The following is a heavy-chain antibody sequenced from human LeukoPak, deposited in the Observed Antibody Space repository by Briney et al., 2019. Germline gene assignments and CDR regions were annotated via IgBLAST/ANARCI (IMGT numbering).Heavy chain of an antibody. CDR2: IYYSGST. J-gene: IGHJ5*02. Sequence: SETLSLTCTVSGGSISNYYWSWIRQPPGKGLEWIGYIYYSGSTSYNPSLKSRVTISVDTSKNQFSLKLSSVTAADTAVYYCARLSSGYEHWFDPWGQGTLVTVSS. D-gene: IGHD5-12*01. CDR3: ARLSSGYEHWFDP. CDR1: GGSISNYY. V-gene: IGHV4-59*08.